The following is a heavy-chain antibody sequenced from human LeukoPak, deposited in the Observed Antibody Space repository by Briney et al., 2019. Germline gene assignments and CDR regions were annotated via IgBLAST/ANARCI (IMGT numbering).Heavy chain of an antibody. CDR2: ISNSGST. D-gene: IGHD2-15*01. CDR1: VGSISSYY. V-gene: IGHV4-59*01. CDR3: ARGRCSGGSCSNYYDYYMDV. Sequence: PSETLSLTCTVSVGSISSYYWSWIRQPPGEGLEWIGYISNSGSTNYNTSLRSRVTISVDTPKNQFSLKLSSETAADTAVYYCARGRCSGGSCSNYYDYYMDVWGKGTTVTVSS. J-gene: IGHJ6*03.